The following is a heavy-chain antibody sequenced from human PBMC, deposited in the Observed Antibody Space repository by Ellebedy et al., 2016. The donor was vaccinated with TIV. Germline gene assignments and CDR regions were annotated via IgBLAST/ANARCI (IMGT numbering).Heavy chain of an antibody. Sequence: ASVKVSCXASGYTFTSYYMHWVRQAPGQGLEWMGIINPSGGRTSYAQKFQGRVTMTRDTSTSTVYMELSSQRSEDTAVYYCAIRYSSGWSLDYWGQGTLVTVSS. CDR1: GYTFTSYY. CDR3: AIRYSSGWSLDY. D-gene: IGHD6-19*01. CDR2: INPSGGRT. V-gene: IGHV1-46*01. J-gene: IGHJ4*02.